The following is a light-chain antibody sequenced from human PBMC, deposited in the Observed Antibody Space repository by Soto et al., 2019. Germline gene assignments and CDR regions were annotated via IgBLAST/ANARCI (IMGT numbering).Light chain of an antibody. Sequence: DIQMTQSPSSLSASLGDRVTITCRASQSIDIYLNWYQQKPGKAPKVLIYGASNLQSGVPSRFSGSGSVTTFTLTISSLQPEDFATYFCQQSYTIPYTFGQGTKLEIK. J-gene: IGKJ2*01. CDR3: QQSYTIPYT. CDR2: GAS. V-gene: IGKV1-39*01. CDR1: QSIDIY.